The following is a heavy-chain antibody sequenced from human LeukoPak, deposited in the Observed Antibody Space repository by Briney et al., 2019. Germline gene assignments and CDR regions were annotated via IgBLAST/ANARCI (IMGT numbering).Heavy chain of an antibody. Sequence: PGGSLRLSCAASGFTFSNYAMSWVRQAPGKGLEWVSSISGSGGTRYYADSVRGRFTISRDNPKNTLDLQMNSLRAEDTAVYYCAKGPAAVAGYYSDHWGQGTLVPVSS. J-gene: IGHJ4*02. V-gene: IGHV3-23*01. CDR2: ISGSGGTR. D-gene: IGHD6-19*01. CDR3: AKGPAAVAGYYSDH. CDR1: GFTFSNYA.